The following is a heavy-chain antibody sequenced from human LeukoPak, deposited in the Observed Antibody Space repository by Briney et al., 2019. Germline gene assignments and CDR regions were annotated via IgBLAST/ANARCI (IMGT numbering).Heavy chain of an antibody. CDR2: IYSGGST. J-gene: IGHJ3*02. CDR1: GFTVSSNY. V-gene: IGHV3-53*01. Sequence: GGSLRLSCAASGFTVSSNYMSWVRQAPGKGLEWVSVIYSGGSTYYADSVKGRFTIPRDNSKDTLYLQMNSLRAEDTAVYYCARAAKLSPDAFDIWGQGTMVTVSS. D-gene: IGHD1-26*01. CDR3: ARAAKLSPDAFDI.